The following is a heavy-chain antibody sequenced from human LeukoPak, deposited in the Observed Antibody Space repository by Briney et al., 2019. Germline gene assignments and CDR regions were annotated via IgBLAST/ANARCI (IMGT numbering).Heavy chain of an antibody. CDR1: GFTVSSNY. D-gene: IGHD3-10*01. J-gene: IGHJ4*02. CDR2: IYIDGST. Sequence: GGSLRLSCAASGFTVSSNYMNWVCQAPGKGLEWVSVIYIDGSTYYADSVKGRFTISRDNSKNTLFLRMNSLRAEDTAVYYCARTPYGSGSYFFDYWGQGTLVTVSS. CDR3: ARTPYGSGSYFFDY. V-gene: IGHV3-66*01.